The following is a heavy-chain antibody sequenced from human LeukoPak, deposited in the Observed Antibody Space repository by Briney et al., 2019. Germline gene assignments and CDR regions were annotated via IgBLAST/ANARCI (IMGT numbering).Heavy chain of an antibody. D-gene: IGHD2-21*01. J-gene: IGHJ5*02. CDR3: AREYSDEDWFDP. CDR2: IYYSGST. Sequence: SETLSPTCTVSGGSISSGDYYWSWIRQPPGKGLEWIGYIYYSGSTYYNPSLKSRVTISVDTSKNQFSLKLSSVTAADTAVYYCAREYSDEDWFDPWGQGTLVTVSS. V-gene: IGHV4-30-4*01. CDR1: GGSISSGDYY.